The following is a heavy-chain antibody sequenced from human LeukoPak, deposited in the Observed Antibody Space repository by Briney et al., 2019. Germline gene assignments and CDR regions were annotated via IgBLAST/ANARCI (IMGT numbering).Heavy chain of an antibody. Sequence: PSETLSLTCAVHGGSFSGYYWSWIRQPPGKGLEWSGEINHSASTNYKPSLTSRVTILVDMSKNQFSLKVSSVTAADTAVYYCARGVAGATNYWGQGTLVTVSS. CDR1: GGSFSGYY. J-gene: IGHJ4*02. V-gene: IGHV4-34*01. D-gene: IGHD1-26*01. CDR2: INHSAST. CDR3: ARGVAGATNY.